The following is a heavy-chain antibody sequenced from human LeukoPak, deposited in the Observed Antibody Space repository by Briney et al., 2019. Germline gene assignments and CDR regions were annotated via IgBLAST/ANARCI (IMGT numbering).Heavy chain of an antibody. D-gene: IGHD3-16*01. Sequence: GGSLRLSCATSGFPFSAYDMHWVRQAPGKGLEWVSAFGSAGDTYYPGAVKGRFTISRDYAKNSLFLQMNNLIAGDTAVYFCVGGGRGGGKGGVDLWGRGTLVTVSS. CDR3: VGGGRGGGKGGVDL. CDR2: FGSAGDT. CDR1: GFPFSAYD. J-gene: IGHJ2*01. V-gene: IGHV3-13*01.